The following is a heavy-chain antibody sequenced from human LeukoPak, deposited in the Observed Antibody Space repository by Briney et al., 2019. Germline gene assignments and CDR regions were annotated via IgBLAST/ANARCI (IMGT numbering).Heavy chain of an antibody. J-gene: IGHJ1*01. Sequence: SETLSLTCIVPGYSISSGYYWGWIRQPPGKGLEWIGNIHHSGSTHYNPSLKSRVTISVDTSKNHLSLKLSSVTAADTAVYYCARVAAGIGFFQHWGQGTLVTVSS. CDR3: ARVAAGIGFFQH. CDR1: GYSISSGYY. D-gene: IGHD6-13*01. V-gene: IGHV4-38-2*02. CDR2: IHHSGST.